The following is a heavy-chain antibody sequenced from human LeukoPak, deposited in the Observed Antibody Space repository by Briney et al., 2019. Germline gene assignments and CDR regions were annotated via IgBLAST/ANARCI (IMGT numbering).Heavy chain of an antibody. Sequence: GGSLRLSCAASGFIFSSYGMHWVRQAPGKGLELVAFIRYDGSNKYYADSVKGRFTISRDNTKNLLYLQMSSLRVDDTAVYYCARGDDFSGDYWGQGALVTVSS. CDR2: IRYDGSNK. CDR3: ARGDDFSGDY. V-gene: IGHV3-30*02. D-gene: IGHD3-16*01. CDR1: GFIFSSYG. J-gene: IGHJ4*02.